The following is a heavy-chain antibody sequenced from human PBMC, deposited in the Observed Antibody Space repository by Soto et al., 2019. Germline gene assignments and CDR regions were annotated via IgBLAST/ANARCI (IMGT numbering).Heavy chain of an antibody. V-gene: IGHV1-69*01. Sequence: QVQLVQSGAEVKKPGSSVKVSCKASGGTFSSSAISWVRQAPGQGLEWMGGIIPIFGTANYAPKFQGRVTITADASAYTAYMELSSLTSEATAIYFCAREGQWLVRLGGVQYHGMDVWGQGTTVTVSS. CDR1: GGTFSSSA. D-gene: IGHD6-19*01. CDR2: IIPIFGTA. J-gene: IGHJ6*02. CDR3: AREGQWLVRLGGVQYHGMDV.